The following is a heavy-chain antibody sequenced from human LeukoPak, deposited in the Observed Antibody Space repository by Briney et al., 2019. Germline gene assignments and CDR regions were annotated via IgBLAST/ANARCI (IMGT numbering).Heavy chain of an antibody. CDR3: STLFYN. CDR2: ISNDGNNK. J-gene: IGHJ4*02. V-gene: IGHV3-30-3*01. Sequence: GRSLRLSCAVSGFTFSDYAMHWVRQAPGRGLEWVAVISNDGNNKYYTDSVKGRFTISRDNSKSTLFLQMNSLTAEDTAVYYCSTLFYNWGQGTLVTVSS. CDR1: GFTFSDYA.